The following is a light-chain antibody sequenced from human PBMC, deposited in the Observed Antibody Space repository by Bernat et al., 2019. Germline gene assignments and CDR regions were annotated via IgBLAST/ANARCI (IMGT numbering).Light chain of an antibody. V-gene: IGKV3-11*01. CDR3: QQRYTWPQT. CDR1: QSVSNS. J-gene: IGKJ1*01. Sequence: EIVLTQSPGTLSLSPGEGATLSCRASQSVSNSLAWYQQKPGQAPRLLIYDISNRAAGIPARFSGSGSGTDFTLTISSLEPEDFAVYYCQQRYTWPQTFGQGTKVEIK. CDR2: DIS.